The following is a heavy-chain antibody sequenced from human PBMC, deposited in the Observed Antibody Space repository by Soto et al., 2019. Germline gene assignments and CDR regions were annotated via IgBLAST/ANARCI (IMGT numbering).Heavy chain of an antibody. V-gene: IGHV3-13*01. J-gene: IGHJ4*02. CDR2: IGTAGDT. D-gene: IGHD2-15*01. CDR1: GFTFSSYD. CDR3: ARYCSGGSYDY. Sequence: SLRLSCAASGFTFSSYDMHWVRQATGKGLEWVSAIGTAGDTYYPGSVKGRFTISRENAKNSLYLQMNSLRAEDTAVYYCARYCSGGSYDYWGQGTLVTVSS.